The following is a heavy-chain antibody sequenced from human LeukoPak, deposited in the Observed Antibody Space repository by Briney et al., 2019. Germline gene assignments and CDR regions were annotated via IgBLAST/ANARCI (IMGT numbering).Heavy chain of an antibody. Sequence: GGSLRLSCAASGFTFSSYSMTWVRQAPGKGLEWVSGISGSGGSTYYADSVKGRFTISRDNSKNTLYLQMNSLRAEDPAVYYCASRAAAGIWGVVDPWGQGTLVTVSS. J-gene: IGHJ5*02. D-gene: IGHD6-13*01. CDR2: ISGSGGST. CDR1: GFTFSSYS. V-gene: IGHV3-23*01. CDR3: ASRAAAGIWGVVDP.